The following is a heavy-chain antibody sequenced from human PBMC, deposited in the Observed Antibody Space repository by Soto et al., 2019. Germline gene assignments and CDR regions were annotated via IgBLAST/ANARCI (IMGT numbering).Heavy chain of an antibody. CDR1: GGSISSSSYY. Sequence: LSLTCTVSGGSISSSSYYWGWIRQPPGKGLEWIGSIYYSGSTYYNPSLKSRVTISVDTSKNQFSLKLSSVTAADTAVYYCARPEGDYDAYFDYWGQGTLVTVSS. D-gene: IGHD4-17*01. CDR3: ARPEGDYDAYFDY. V-gene: IGHV4-39*01. J-gene: IGHJ4*02. CDR2: IYYSGST.